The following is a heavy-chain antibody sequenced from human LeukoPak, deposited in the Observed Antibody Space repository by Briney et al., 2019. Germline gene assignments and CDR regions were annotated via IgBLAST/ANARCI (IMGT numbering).Heavy chain of an antibody. V-gene: IGHV3-74*01. J-gene: IGHJ4*02. CDR2: ISTDGSSP. Sequence: PVGTLRLSCAASGFTFSSYCMHSVRQAPGEGLLWVSRISTDGSSPNYADSVKGRFTISRDNAKNTLYLQTNSLRVDDTAVYYCARGASSGYRIDYWGQGTLVTVSS. D-gene: IGHD6-13*01. CDR1: GFTFSSYC. CDR3: ARGASSGYRIDY.